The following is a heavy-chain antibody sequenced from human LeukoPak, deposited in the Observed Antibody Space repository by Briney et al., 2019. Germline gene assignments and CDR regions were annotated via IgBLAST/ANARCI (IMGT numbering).Heavy chain of an antibody. CDR2: ISYDGSNK. D-gene: IGHD1-14*01. J-gene: IGHJ6*02. V-gene: IGHV3-30-3*01. CDR1: GFTFSSYA. Sequence: PGGSLRLSCAASGFTFSSYAMHWVRQAPGKGLEWVAVISYDGSNKYYADSVKGRFTISRDSAKNTLYLQMNSLRAEDTAVYYCATDTNQGRNGLDVWGQGTTVTVSS. CDR3: ATDTNQGRNGLDV.